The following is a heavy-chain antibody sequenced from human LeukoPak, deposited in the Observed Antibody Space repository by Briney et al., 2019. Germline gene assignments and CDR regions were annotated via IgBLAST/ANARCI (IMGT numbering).Heavy chain of an antibody. CDR1: GFAFSDCY. D-gene: IGHD6-13*01. J-gene: IGHJ4*02. CDR3: ARVGSIAAAGTVDY. Sequence: GGSLRLSCAASGFAFSDCYMSWIRQGPGKGLEWVSYISSSGFSTNYADSVKGRFTISRDNAKNSLYLEMNSLRAEDTAVYFCARVGSIAAAGTVDYWGQGTLVTVSS. CDR2: ISSSGFST. V-gene: IGHV3-11*06.